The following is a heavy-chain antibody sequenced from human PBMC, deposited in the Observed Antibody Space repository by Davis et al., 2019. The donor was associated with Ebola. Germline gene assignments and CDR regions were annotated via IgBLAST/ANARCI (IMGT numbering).Heavy chain of an antibody. CDR3: ARSALYPAAIHGIAAAGDYWYFDL. Sequence: PGGSLRLSCAASGFTFSSYDMHWVRQATGKGLEWVSAIGTAGDTYYPGSVKGRFTISRENAKNSLYLQMNSLRAEDTAVYYCARSALYPAAIHGIAAAGDYWYFDLWGRGTLVTVSS. J-gene: IGHJ2*01. CDR2: IGTAGDT. CDR1: GFTFSSYD. D-gene: IGHD6-13*01. V-gene: IGHV3-13*01.